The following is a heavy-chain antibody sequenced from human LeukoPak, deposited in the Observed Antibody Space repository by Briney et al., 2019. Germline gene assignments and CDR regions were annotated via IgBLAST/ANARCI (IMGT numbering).Heavy chain of an antibody. CDR3: AKDRSSSGYQYYFDY. Sequence: GGSLRLSCAASGNYWMHWVRQAPGKGLVGVSHINSDGSWTSYADSVKGRFTISRDNSKNTLYLQMNSLRAEDTAVYYCAKDRSSSGYQYYFDYWGQGTLVTVSS. D-gene: IGHD3-22*01. J-gene: IGHJ4*02. CDR1: GNYW. CDR2: INSDGSWT. V-gene: IGHV3-74*01.